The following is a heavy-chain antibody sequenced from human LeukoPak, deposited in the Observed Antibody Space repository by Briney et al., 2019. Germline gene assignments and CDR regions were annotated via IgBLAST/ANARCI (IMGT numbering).Heavy chain of an antibody. CDR3: ARGGGDGYNFIDY. Sequence: SVAVSCKASGGTFSNYGISWVRQAPGQGLEWMGRIIPILGRAKYAQKFQGRVTITADKSTSTGYMELNSLRSEDTAVYYCARGGGDGYNFIDYWGQGTLVTVTS. CDR2: IIPILGRA. V-gene: IGHV1-69*04. CDR1: GGTFSNYG. D-gene: IGHD5-24*01. J-gene: IGHJ4*02.